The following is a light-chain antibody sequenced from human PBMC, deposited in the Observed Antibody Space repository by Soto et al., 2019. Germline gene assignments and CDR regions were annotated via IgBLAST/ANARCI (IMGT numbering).Light chain of an antibody. CDR1: SSDVGGYDF. V-gene: IGLV2-14*03. Sequence: QSXLSQPASGSGSPGQSITISCTWTSSDVGGYDFVSWYQHHPGKAPRLMIYDVSHRPSGVSDRFSASKSGNTASLTISGLLAEDEADYYCSSYTSIRTYVFGTGTKSPS. CDR2: DVS. J-gene: IGLJ1*01. CDR3: SSYTSIRTYV.